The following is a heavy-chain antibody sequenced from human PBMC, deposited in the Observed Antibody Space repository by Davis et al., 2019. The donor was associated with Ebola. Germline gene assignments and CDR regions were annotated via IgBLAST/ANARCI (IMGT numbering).Heavy chain of an antibody. Sequence: MPSETLSLTCSVSGGSITIYYWSWIRQPPGKGLEWIGEIIHSRRTNYNPSLESRVTISVDTSNNQFSLNLLSVTAADSAVYYCARGARYVSGWFDYWGQGTLVTVSS. CDR1: GGSITIYY. V-gene: IGHV4-34*01. CDR3: ARGARYVSGWFDY. D-gene: IGHD3-16*01. CDR2: IIHSRRT. J-gene: IGHJ5*01.